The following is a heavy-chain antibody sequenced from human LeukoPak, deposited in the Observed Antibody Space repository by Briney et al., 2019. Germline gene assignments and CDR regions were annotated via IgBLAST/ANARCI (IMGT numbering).Heavy chain of an antibody. CDR3: ASRSTIFRGDAFDI. D-gene: IGHD3-3*01. CDR2: ISRNGGST. Sequence: GGSLRLSCSASGFTFNSYPVHWVRQAPGKGLEYVSGISRNGGSTYYADSVKGRFTISRHSSKTTLFLQLNRLRPEDTAIYYCASRSTIFRGDAFDIWGHRTMVTVSS. CDR1: GFTFNSYP. J-gene: IGHJ3*02. V-gene: IGHV3-64*04.